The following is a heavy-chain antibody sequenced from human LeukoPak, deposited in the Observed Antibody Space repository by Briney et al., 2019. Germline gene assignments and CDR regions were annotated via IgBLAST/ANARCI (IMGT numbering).Heavy chain of an antibody. CDR2: IYYSGST. J-gene: IGHJ3*02. Sequence: PSETLSLTCTVSGGSISSYYWSWIRQLPGKGLEWIGYIYYSGSTNYNPSLKSRVTISVDTSKNQFSLKLSSVTAADTAVYYCARRSMRAFDIWGQGTMVTVSS. CDR3: ARRSMRAFDI. CDR1: GGSISSYY. V-gene: IGHV4-59*08. D-gene: IGHD2-8*01.